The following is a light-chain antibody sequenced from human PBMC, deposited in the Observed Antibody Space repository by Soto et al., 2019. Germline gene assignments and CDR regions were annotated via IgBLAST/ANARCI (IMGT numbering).Light chain of an antibody. V-gene: IGKV3-15*01. CDR1: QSLGSD. J-gene: IGKJ1*01. CDR2: GAS. CDR3: QQYYNWPRT. Sequence: EIVMTQSPGTLSLSPGDTATLSCRASQSLGSDLAWYQQKPGQAPRLLIFGASARPTGIPARISGSGSRTEFTLTISSLRSEDFAVYFCQQYYNWPRTFGQGTKVDIK.